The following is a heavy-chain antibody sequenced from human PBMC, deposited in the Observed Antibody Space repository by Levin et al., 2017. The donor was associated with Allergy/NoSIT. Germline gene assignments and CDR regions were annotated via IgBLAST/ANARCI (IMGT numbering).Heavy chain of an antibody. CDR1: GFTFTTHG. Sequence: GGSLRLSCAAAGFTFTTHGMYWVRQAPGKGLEWVALISSGGANEYYADSVKGRFTVSRDDSKNTLYPQMNSLRTEDTAIYYCANLFGTKPTWFDSGGRGTLVTVSS. V-gene: IGHV3-30*18. D-gene: IGHD3/OR15-3a*01. CDR3: ANLFGTKPTWFDS. CDR2: ISSGGANE. J-gene: IGHJ5*01.